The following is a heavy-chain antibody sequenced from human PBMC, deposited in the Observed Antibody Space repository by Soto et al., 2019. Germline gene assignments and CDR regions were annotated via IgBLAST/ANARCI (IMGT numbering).Heavy chain of an antibody. J-gene: IGHJ3*02. V-gene: IGHV3-30*18. D-gene: IGHD2-2*01. Sequence: QVQLVESGGGVVQPGRSLRLSCAASGFTFSSYGMHWVRQAPGKGLEWVAVISYDGSNKYYADSVKGRFTISRDNSKNTLYLQMNSLRAEDTAVYYCAKVASYQLLLNDAFDIWGQGTMVTVSS. CDR2: ISYDGSNK. CDR3: AKVASYQLLLNDAFDI. CDR1: GFTFSSYG.